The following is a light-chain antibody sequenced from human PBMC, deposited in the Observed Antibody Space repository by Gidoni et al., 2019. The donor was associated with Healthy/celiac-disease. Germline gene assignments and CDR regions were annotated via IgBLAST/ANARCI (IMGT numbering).Light chain of an antibody. CDR1: QSVSSSY. Sequence: EIVLTQSPGTLSLSPGERATLSCRASQSVSSSYLAWYQQKPGQAPRRLIYGASSRATGIPDRFSGSGSGTDFTLTISRLEPEDFAVYYCQQYGSSFITFGQGTRLEIK. J-gene: IGKJ5*01. CDR3: QQYGSSFIT. V-gene: IGKV3-20*01. CDR2: GAS.